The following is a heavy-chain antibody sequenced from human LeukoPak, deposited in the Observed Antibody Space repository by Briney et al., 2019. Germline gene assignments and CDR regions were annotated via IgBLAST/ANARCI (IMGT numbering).Heavy chain of an antibody. Sequence: GGSLRLTCAVTGFTFSNAWMRWVRQAPGKGLEWVGLIKTKIDGGTTDYAAPVNGRYTISRDDSKNTLYLQMNSLRTEDTAVYYCTVYGGHGNLYDWGQVTLVTVSS. CDR2: IKTKIDGGTT. CDR3: TVYGGHGNLYD. V-gene: IGHV3-15*01. J-gene: IGHJ4*02. D-gene: IGHD4-23*01. CDR1: GFTFSNAW.